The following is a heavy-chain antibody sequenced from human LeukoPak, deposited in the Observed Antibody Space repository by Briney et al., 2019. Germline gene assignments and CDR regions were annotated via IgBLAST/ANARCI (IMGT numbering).Heavy chain of an antibody. Sequence: ASVKVSCKASGYTFAGYYMHWVRQAPGQGLEWMGWINPNSGGTNYAQKFQGRVTMTRDTSISTAYMELSRLRSDDTAVYYCARGGITGTSYYYGMDVWGQGTTVTVSS. CDR1: GYTFAGYY. CDR3: ARGGITGTSYYYGMDV. D-gene: IGHD1-7*01. V-gene: IGHV1-2*02. CDR2: INPNSGGT. J-gene: IGHJ6*02.